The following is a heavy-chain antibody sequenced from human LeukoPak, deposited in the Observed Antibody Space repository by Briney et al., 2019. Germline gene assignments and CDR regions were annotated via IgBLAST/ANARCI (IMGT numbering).Heavy chain of an antibody. CDR2: ISSSSSYI. V-gene: IGHV3-21*01. CDR1: GFTFSSYS. CDR3: ARGPVAGISRFDP. Sequence: GGSLRLSCAASGFTFSSYSMNWVRQAPGKGLEWVSSISSSSSYIYYADSVKGRFTISRDNAKNSLYLQMNSLRAEDTAAYYCARGPVAGISRFDPWGQGTLVTVSS. J-gene: IGHJ5*02. D-gene: IGHD6-19*01.